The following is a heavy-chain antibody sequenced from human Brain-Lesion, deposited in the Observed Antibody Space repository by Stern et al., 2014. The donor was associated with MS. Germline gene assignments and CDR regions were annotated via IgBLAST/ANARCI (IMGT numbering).Heavy chain of an antibody. J-gene: IGHJ4*02. CDR2: IQTSGSA. V-gene: IGHV4-61*02. D-gene: IGHD5-18*01. CDR1: GGSISSGTDH. Sequence: VQLVESGPGLVKPSLTLALPCTVSGGSISSGTDHWSRQRPPVGKGLVWVGRIQTSGSAFYTPSPKSLVPPSTDTSTNQLPPGINSATAADTAIYYCASGYRIFDYWGQGILVTVSS. CDR3: ASGYRIFDY.